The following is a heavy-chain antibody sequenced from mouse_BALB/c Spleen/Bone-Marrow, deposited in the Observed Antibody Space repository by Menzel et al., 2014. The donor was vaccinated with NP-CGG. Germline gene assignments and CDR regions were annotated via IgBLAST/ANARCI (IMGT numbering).Heavy chain of an antibody. CDR3: ARDYGSVGWYFDV. V-gene: IGHV1-26*01. CDR2: FNPNNGGT. CDR1: GYSFTGYY. J-gene: IGHJ1*01. Sequence: VQLKESGPDLVKPGASVKISCKASGYSFTGYYMHWVKQSHGKSLEWIGRFNPNNGGTSCNQKFKGKAILTVDKSSSTAYMELRSLTSEDSAVCYCARDYGSVGWYFDVWGAGTTVTVSS. D-gene: IGHD1-2*01.